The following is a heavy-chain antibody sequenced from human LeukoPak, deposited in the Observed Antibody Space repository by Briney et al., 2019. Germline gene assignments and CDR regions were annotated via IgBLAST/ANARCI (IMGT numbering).Heavy chain of an antibody. V-gene: IGHV3-21*01. J-gene: IGHJ4*02. CDR2: ISGSSNYI. CDR3: AREPSGWYVDY. Sequence: GGSLRLSCATSGFTFSDRSINWVRQAPGKGLEWVAYISGSSNYINYADSVKGRFTISRDNVKTSVYLQMNSLRAEDTAVYYCAREPSGWYVDYWGQGTLVTVSS. CDR1: GFTFSDRS. D-gene: IGHD6-19*01.